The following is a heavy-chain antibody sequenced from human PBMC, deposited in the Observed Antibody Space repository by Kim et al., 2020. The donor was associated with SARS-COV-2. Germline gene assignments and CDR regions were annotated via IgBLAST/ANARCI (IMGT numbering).Heavy chain of an antibody. D-gene: IGHD2-15*01. CDR2: IYYSGST. Sequence: SETLSLTCTVSGGSISSYYWSWIRQPPGKGLEWIGYIYYSGSTNYNPSLKSRVTISVDTSKNQFSLKLSSVTAADTAVYYCARHLKGGQYTPFDYWGQGTLVTVSS. CDR3: ARHLKGGQYTPFDY. CDR1: GGSISSYY. V-gene: IGHV4-59*08. J-gene: IGHJ4*02.